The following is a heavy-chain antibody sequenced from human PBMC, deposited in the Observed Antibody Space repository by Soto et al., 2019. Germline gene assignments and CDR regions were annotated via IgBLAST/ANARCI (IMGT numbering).Heavy chain of an antibody. CDR2: VSASART. Sequence: QVQLQESGPGLSNPWGTLALPCTASGASISIFFCCWFRNPPGKGREPMGRVSASARTNYNPSLQSRVTMSHDTSKNQFSLRLTSVSAADTAVYFCATGMGRYLDLWGRGTLVIVSS. J-gene: IGHJ2*01. V-gene: IGHV4-4*07. D-gene: IGHD2-8*01. CDR3: ATGMGRYLDL. CDR1: GASISIFF.